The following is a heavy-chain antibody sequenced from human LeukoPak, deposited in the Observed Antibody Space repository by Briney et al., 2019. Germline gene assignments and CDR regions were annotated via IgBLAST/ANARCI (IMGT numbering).Heavy chain of an antibody. J-gene: IGHJ4*02. V-gene: IGHV3-23*01. CDR3: AKDYYGATTPFDY. CDR2: SIGSGGSA. CDR1: GVTVSSNY. D-gene: IGHD1-26*01. Sequence: PGGSLRLSCAASGVTVSSNYMNWIRQAPGKGLEWVSGSIGSGGSAFYADSVKGRFTISRDNSKNTLYLQMNSLRAEDTAVYYCAKDYYGATTPFDYWGQGTLVTVSS.